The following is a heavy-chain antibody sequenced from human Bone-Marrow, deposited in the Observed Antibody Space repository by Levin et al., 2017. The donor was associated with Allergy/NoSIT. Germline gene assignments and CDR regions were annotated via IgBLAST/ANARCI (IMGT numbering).Heavy chain of an antibody. V-gene: IGHV1-24*01. Sequence: ASVKVSCKISGYTLSELSMHWVRQAPGKGLEWMGGFHLGDDKTMYAQKFQGRLTMSEDTSTETTYMELSSLRSEDTAVYYCATMRYYYDGSGYYYWFDPWGQGTLVTVSS. CDR3: ATMRYYYDGSGYYYWFDP. CDR2: FHLGDDKT. D-gene: IGHD3-22*01. CDR1: GYTLSELS. J-gene: IGHJ5*02.